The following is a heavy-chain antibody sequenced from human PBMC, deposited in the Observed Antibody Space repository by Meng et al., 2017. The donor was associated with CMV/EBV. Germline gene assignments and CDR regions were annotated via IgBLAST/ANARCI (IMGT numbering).Heavy chain of an antibody. Sequence: FTFRSSARHGVGQAQGKGLEWVAVIWYDGSNEYYADSVKGRFTISRDNSKNTLYLQMNSLRAEDTAVYYCAKEAYCTISSCYRGQFDYWGQGNLVTVSS. CDR1: FTFRSSA. CDR2: IWYDGSNE. J-gene: IGHJ4*02. CDR3: AKEAYCTISSCYRGQFDY. V-gene: IGHV3-33*06. D-gene: IGHD2-2*02.